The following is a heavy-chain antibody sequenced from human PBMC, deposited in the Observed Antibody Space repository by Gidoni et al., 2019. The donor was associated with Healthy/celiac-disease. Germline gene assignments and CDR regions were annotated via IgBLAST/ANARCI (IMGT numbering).Heavy chain of an antibody. CDR3: VKDKSGSSFPWYFDL. Sequence: EVQLVESGGGLVQPGGSLRLSCSASAFTFSRYAMHWVRQAPGKGLEYVSAISSNGGSTYYADSVKGRFTISRDNSKNTLYLQMSSLRAEDTAVYYCVKDKSGSSFPWYFDLWGRGTLVTVSS. CDR2: ISSNGGST. CDR1: AFTFSRYA. D-gene: IGHD6-6*01. V-gene: IGHV3-64D*06. J-gene: IGHJ2*01.